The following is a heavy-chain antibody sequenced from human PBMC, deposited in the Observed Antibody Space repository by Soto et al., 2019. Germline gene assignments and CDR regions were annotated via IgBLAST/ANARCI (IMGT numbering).Heavy chain of an antibody. J-gene: IGHJ6*02. CDR3: ASSSLYGMDV. Sequence: SETLSLTCTVSGGPISSYYWNWIRQPPGKGLEWIGYIYYTGSTNYNPSLKSRVTISVDTSKNQFSLKVGSVTAADTAVYYCASSSLYGMDVWGQGTTVTVYS. CDR1: GGPISSYY. V-gene: IGHV4-59*08. CDR2: IYYTGST.